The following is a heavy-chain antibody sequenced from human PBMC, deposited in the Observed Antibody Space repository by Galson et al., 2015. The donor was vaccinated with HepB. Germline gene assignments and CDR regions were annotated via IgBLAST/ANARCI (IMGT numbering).Heavy chain of an antibody. CDR2: ISSSGSTI. D-gene: IGHD3-22*01. CDR3: ARGGSGSLDYYYYGMDV. CDR1: GFTFSSYE. J-gene: IGHJ6*02. Sequence: SLRLSCAASGFTFSSYEMNWVRQAPGKGLEWVSYISSSGSTIYYADSVKGRFTISRDNAKNSLYLQMNSLRAEDTAVYYCARGGSGSLDYYYYGMDVWGQGTTVTVSS. V-gene: IGHV3-48*03.